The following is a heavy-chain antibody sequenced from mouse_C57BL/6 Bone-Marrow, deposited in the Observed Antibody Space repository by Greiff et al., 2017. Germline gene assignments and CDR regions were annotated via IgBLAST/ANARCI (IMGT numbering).Heavy chain of an antibody. CDR3: ARSSNPYFDY. CDR1: GFTFSDYY. D-gene: IGHD2-5*01. CDR2: INYDGSST. J-gene: IGHJ2*01. V-gene: IGHV5-16*01. Sequence: DVKLVESEGGLVQPGSSMKLSCTASGFTFSDYYMAWVRQVPEKGLEWVANINYDGSSTYYLDSLKSRFIISRDNAKNILYLQMSSLKSEDTATYYCARSSNPYFDYWGQGTTLTVSS.